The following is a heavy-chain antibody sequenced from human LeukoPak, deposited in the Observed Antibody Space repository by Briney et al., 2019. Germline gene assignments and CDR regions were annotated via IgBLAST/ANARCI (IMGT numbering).Heavy chain of an antibody. Sequence: GKSLRLSCTASGVAFSTYATHWVRQAPGRGLEWVAVISYDGTNKYYGDSVKGRFTISRDNSKNTLYLQMNSLRGEDSAVYYCAIDLGGANSAYCYYGLDVWGQGTTVTVSS. J-gene: IGHJ6*02. CDR1: GVAFSTYA. CDR3: AIDLGGANSAYCYYGLDV. CDR2: ISYDGTNK. D-gene: IGHD4/OR15-4a*01. V-gene: IGHV3-30-3*01.